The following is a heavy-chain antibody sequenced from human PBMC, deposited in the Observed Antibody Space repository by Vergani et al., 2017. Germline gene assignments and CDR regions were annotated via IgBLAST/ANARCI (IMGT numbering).Heavy chain of an antibody. J-gene: IGHJ6*02. V-gene: IGHV4-38-2*01. CDR2: IHHSGDT. CDR3: AKHRGSGGFFPSSYFYGMDF. D-gene: IGHD3-10*01. CDR1: DSSIMTNPY. Sequence: QVQLQESGPGLVKPSETLTLICDVSDSSIMTNPYWVWFRQSPGKGLEWIGCIHHSGDTHYNSSLKSRVSISIVSRSKFSLSLTSVTAADTALYYCAKHRGSGGFFPSSYFYGMDFWGHGTTVTVS.